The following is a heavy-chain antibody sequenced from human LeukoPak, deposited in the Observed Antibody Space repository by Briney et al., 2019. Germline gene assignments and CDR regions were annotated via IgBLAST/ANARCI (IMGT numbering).Heavy chain of an antibody. J-gene: IGHJ4*02. V-gene: IGHV1-46*01. CDR1: GYTFTSYY. D-gene: IGHD2-2*01. CDR3: AVRGYCSSTSCLNAYYFDY. Sequence: ASVKVSCKASGYTFTSYYMHWVRQAPGQGLEWMGIINPSGGSTSYAQKFQGRVTMTRDMSTNTVYMELSSLRSEDTAVYYCAVRGYCSSTSCLNAYYFDYWGQGTLVTDSS. CDR2: INPSGGST.